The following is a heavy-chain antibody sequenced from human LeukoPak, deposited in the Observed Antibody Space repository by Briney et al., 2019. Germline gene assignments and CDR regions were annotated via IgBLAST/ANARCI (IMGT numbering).Heavy chain of an antibody. D-gene: IGHD6-13*01. V-gene: IGHV3-30*18. CDR2: ISYDGSNK. CDR3: AKELSAGTGGGWEDYFDY. J-gene: IGHJ4*02. CDR1: GFTFSSYG. Sequence: GGSLRLSCAASGFTFSSYGMHWVRQAPGKGLEWVAVISYDGSNKFYADSVKGRFTISRDNSKSTLYLQMNSLRAEDTAVYYRAKELSAGTGGGWEDYFDYWGQGTLVTVSA.